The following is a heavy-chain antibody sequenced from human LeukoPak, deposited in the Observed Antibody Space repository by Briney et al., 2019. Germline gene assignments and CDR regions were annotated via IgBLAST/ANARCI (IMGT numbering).Heavy chain of an antibody. V-gene: IGHV3-23*01. CDR2: ISGSGGST. D-gene: IGHD3-10*01. J-gene: IGHJ3*02. CDR3: ARDPERITMVRGVILNDAFDI. CDR1: GFTFSSYG. Sequence: GGSLRLSCAASGFTFSSYGMSWVRQAPGKGLEWVSAISGSGGSTYYADSVKGRFTISRDNSKNTLYLQMNSLRAEDTAVYYCARDPERITMVRGVILNDAFDIWGQGTMVTVSS.